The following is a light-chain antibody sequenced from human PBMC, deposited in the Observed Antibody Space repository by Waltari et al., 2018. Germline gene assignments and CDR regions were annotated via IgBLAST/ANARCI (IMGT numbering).Light chain of an antibody. CDR3: LQYNSYPWT. V-gene: IGKV1-5*03. CDR2: KAS. Sequence: DIQMTQSPSSLSASVGDRVTITCRASQSISSYLNWYQQKPGKAPRLLIYKASYLESGVPSRFSGSGSGTEFTLTISSLQADDFATYYCLQYNSYPWTFGQGTKVEIK. J-gene: IGKJ1*01. CDR1: QSISSY.